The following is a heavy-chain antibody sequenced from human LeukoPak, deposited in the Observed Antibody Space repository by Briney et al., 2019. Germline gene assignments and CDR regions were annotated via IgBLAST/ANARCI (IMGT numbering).Heavy chain of an antibody. J-gene: IGHJ4*02. Sequence: ASVKVSCKASGYTFTSYDINWVRQATGQGLEWMGWMNPNSGNTGYAQKFQGRVTMTTDTSTSTAYMELRSLRSDDTAVYYCAREFNYCTNGVCYRRLFDYWGQGTLVTVSS. V-gene: IGHV1-8*01. CDR1: GYTFTSYD. CDR2: MNPNSGNT. D-gene: IGHD2-8*01. CDR3: AREFNYCTNGVCYRRLFDY.